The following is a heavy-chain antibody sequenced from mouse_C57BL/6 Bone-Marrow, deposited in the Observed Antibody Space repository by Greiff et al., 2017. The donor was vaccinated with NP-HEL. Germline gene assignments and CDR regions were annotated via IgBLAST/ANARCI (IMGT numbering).Heavy chain of an antibody. CDR3: AARDSTTVVATNYWYFDV. Sequence: QVQLQQPGAELVKPGASVKLSCKASGYTFTSYWMHWVKQRPGRGLEGIGRIDPNSGGTKYNEKFKSKAKLTVDKPSSTAYMQLSSLTSEDSAVYYCAARDSTTVVATNYWYFDVWGTGTTVTVSS. CDR1: GYTFTSYW. J-gene: IGHJ1*03. D-gene: IGHD1-1*01. V-gene: IGHV1-72*01. CDR2: IDPNSGGT.